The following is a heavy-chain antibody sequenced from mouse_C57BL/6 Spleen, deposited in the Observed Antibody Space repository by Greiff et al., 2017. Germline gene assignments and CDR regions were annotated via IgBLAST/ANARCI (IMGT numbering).Heavy chain of an antibody. CDR3: ARGGYYGSSYDFDY. CDR1: GYAFTNYL. CDR2: INPGSGGT. V-gene: IGHV1-54*01. Sequence: QVQLQQSGAELVRPGPSVKVSCKASGYAFTNYLLEWVKQRPGQGLEWIGVINPGSGGTNYTEKFTGKATLTADKSSSTAYMQLSSLTSEDSAVYFCARGGYYGSSYDFDYGGQGTTLTVSS. D-gene: IGHD1-1*01. J-gene: IGHJ2*01.